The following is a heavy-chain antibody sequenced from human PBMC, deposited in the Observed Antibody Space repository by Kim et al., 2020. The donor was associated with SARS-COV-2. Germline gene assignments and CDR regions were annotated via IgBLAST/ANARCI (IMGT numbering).Heavy chain of an antibody. CDR2: ISGSGGLT. V-gene: IGHV3-23*01. J-gene: IGHJ4*02. CDR3: AKFESGSSGSGYYYGDS. CDR1: GLTFSTYA. Sequence: GGSLRLSCAASGLTFSTYAMSWVRQAPGKGLEWVAGISGSGGLTYYADSVKGRFTISRDNSQNTLYLQMHSLRVDDTAIYYCAKFESGSSGSGYYYGDSWGKGSLVTVSS. D-gene: IGHD6-25*01.